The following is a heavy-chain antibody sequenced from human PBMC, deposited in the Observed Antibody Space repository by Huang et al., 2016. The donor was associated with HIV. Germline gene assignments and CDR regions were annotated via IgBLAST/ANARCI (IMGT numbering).Heavy chain of an antibody. CDR2: SSTNNGDT. D-gene: IGHD3-22*01. Sequence: QVQLVQSGGEVKKPGASVKVSCKASDYTFTSYGISWVRQAPGQGLEWMGWSSTNNGDTNYAQKFQGRVTMTTDTSTSTAYMELRSLRSDDTAVYYCGGSSGYWSFDYWGQGTPGHRLL. CDR3: GGSSGYWSFDY. J-gene: IGHJ4*02. CDR1: DYTFTSYG. V-gene: IGHV1-18*04.